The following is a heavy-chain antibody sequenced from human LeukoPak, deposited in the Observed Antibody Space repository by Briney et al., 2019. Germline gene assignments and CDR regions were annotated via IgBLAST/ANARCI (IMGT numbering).Heavy chain of an antibody. CDR1: GYTFTSYG. J-gene: IGHJ5*02. CDR2: ISAYNGNT. V-gene: IGHV1-18*01. D-gene: IGHD3-10*01. CDR3: ARAKVRGVIIPSNWFDP. Sequence: EASVKVSCKASGYTFTSYGISWVRQAPGQGLEWMGWISAYNGNTNYAQKLQGRVTMTTDRSTSTAYMELRSLRSDDTAVYYCARAKVRGVIIPSNWFDPWGQGTLVTVSS.